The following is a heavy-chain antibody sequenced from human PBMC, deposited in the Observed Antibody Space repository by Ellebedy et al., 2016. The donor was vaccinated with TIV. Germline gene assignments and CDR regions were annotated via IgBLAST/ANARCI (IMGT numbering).Heavy chain of an antibody. J-gene: IGHJ4*02. CDR3: AKDPITLFGVIIGY. CDR2: ISGSGGNT. Sequence: PGGSLRLSCAVSGFTFSSYAMSRVRQAPGKGLEWVAAISGSGGNTYYADSVKGRFTISRDNSKNTLYLQMNSLRAEDTAVFYCAKDPITLFGVIIGYWGQGTLVTVSS. D-gene: IGHD3-3*01. CDR1: GFTFSSYA. V-gene: IGHV3-23*01.